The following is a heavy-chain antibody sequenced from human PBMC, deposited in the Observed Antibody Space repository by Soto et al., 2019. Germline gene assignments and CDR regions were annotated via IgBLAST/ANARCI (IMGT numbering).Heavy chain of an antibody. D-gene: IGHD2-2*01. CDR3: ARDPGGYCSSTSCSQNWFDP. J-gene: IGHJ5*02. Sequence: QVQLVESGGGVVQPGRSLRLSCVASGFIFSSYVMHWVRQAPGKGLEWVAVISYDGSNKYYADSVKGRFTISRDNSKNKLYLQKNSLRAGDTAVYYCARDPGGYCSSTSCSQNWFDPWGQGTLVTVSS. V-gene: IGHV3-30-3*01. CDR1: GFIFSSYV. CDR2: ISYDGSNK.